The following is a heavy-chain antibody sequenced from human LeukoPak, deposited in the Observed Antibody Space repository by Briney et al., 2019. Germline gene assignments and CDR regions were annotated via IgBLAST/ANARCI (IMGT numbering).Heavy chain of an antibody. CDR2: INHSGST. CDR3: ARDRYCSGGSCYTFDY. Sequence: SETLSLTCAVYGGSFSGYYWSWIRQPPGKGLEWIGEINHSGSTNYNPSLKSRVTISVDTSKNQFSLKLSSVTAAGTAVYCCARDRYCSGGSCYTFDYWGQGTLVTVSS. D-gene: IGHD2-15*01. J-gene: IGHJ4*02. V-gene: IGHV4-34*01. CDR1: GGSFSGYY.